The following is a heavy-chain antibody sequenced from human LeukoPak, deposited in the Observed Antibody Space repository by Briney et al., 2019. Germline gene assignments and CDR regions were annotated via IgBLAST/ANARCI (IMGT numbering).Heavy chain of an antibody. CDR2: ISSSSSYI. D-gene: IGHD3-9*01. CDR3: ARGHYDVLTDSLNQFAY. CDR1: GFTFSSYS. J-gene: IGHJ4*02. Sequence: KAGGSLRLSCAASGFTFSSYSMNWVCQAPGKGLEWVSSISSSSSYIYYADSVRGRFTISRDNAKTSLYLQMNSLRAEDTAVYYCARGHYDVLTDSLNQFAYWGQGTLVTVSS. V-gene: IGHV3-21*01.